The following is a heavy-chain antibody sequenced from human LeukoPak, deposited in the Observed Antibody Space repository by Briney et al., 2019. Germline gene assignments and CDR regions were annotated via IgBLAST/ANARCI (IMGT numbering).Heavy chain of an antibody. CDR1: GFTFSSYG. CDR2: ISYDGSKK. D-gene: IGHD4-17*01. V-gene: IGHV3-30*03. J-gene: IGHJ5*02. CDR3: ARAGRDYGDYHWFDP. Sequence: GRSLRLSCAASGFTFSSYGMHWVRQAPGKGLEWVAVISYDGSKKYYADSVKGRFTISRDNSKNTLYLQMNSQRPEDTAVYYCARAGRDYGDYHWFDPWGQGTLVTVSS.